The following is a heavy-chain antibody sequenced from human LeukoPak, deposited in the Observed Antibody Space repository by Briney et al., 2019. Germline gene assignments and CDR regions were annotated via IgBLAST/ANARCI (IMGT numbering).Heavy chain of an antibody. CDR3: AGIQFRAYYYYAMDV. CDR2: IYYSGST. CDR1: GGSISSGGYY. V-gene: IGHV4-31*03. J-gene: IGHJ6*02. Sequence: PSEALSLTCTVSGGSISSGGYYWSWIRQHPGKGLEWIGYIYYSGSTYYNPSLKSRVTISVDTSKNQFSLKLSSVTAADTAVYYCAGIQFRAYYYYAMDVWGQGTTVTVSS.